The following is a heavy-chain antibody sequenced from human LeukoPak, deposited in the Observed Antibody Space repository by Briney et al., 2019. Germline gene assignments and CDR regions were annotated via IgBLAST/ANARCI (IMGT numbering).Heavy chain of an antibody. CDR2: MNPNSGNT. D-gene: IGHD3-22*01. V-gene: IGHV1-8*01. CDR3: ARGRSWRSGYSYWFDP. J-gene: IGHJ5*02. Sequence: ASVKVSCTASGYTFTSYDINWVRQATGQGLEWMGWMNPNSGNTGYAQKFQGRVTMTRNTSISTAYMELSSLRSEDTAVYYCARGRSWRSGYSYWFDPWGQGTLVTVSS. CDR1: GYTFTSYD.